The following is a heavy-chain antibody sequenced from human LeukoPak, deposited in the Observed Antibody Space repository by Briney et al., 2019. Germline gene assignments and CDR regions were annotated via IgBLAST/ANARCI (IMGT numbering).Heavy chain of an antibody. V-gene: IGHV5-51*01. CDR3: TRHESHGDDF. CDR1: GYSFTSYW. Sequence: GESLKISCKGSGYSFTSYWIGWVRQMPGKGLEWMGIIDPADSDTRYSPSFQGQVTISADKSISTAYLQWSGLRASDTAMYYCTRHESHGDDFWGQGTLVTVSS. J-gene: IGHJ4*02. CDR2: IDPADSDT.